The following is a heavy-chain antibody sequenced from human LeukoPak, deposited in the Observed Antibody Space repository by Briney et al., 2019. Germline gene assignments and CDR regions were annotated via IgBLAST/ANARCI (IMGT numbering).Heavy chain of an antibody. CDR2: IIPILGIA. CDR3: ARDRDSSGWYGGNNWFDP. CDR1: GGTFSSYA. J-gene: IGHJ5*02. V-gene: IGHV1-69*04. D-gene: IGHD6-19*01. Sequence: ASVKVSCKASGGTFSSYAISWVRQAPGQGLEWMGRIIPILGIANSAQKFQGRVTITADKSTSTAYMELSSLRSEDTAVYYCARDRDSSGWYGGNNWFDPWGQGTLVTVSS.